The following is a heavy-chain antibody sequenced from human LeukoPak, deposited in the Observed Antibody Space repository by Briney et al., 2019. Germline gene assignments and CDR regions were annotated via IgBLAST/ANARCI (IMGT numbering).Heavy chain of an antibody. CDR3: ARDLGYGDPFDY. Sequence: PSETLSLTCTVSSGSISTYYWNWIRQPPGKGLEWIGYIYYSGSTNYNPSLKSRVTMSVDTSKNQFSLKLSSVTAADTAIYYCARDLGYGDPFDYWGQGTLVTVSS. CDR1: SGSISTYY. J-gene: IGHJ4*02. CDR2: IYYSGST. D-gene: IGHD4-17*01. V-gene: IGHV4-59*01.